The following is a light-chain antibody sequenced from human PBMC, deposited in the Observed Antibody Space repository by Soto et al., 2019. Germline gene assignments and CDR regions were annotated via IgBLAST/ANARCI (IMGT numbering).Light chain of an antibody. CDR2: SAS. CDR3: QKYDSAPRT. V-gene: IGKV1-27*01. J-gene: IGKJ1*01. CDR1: QGXNNY. Sequence: DIQMTQSPSSLSAXXXXXXXITCRASQGXNNYLAWYQQKPGKVPVLLIYSASTLKPGIPSRFSGSGAGTDFTLTISSLQPEDFATYYCQKYDSAPRTFGQGTKVDIK.